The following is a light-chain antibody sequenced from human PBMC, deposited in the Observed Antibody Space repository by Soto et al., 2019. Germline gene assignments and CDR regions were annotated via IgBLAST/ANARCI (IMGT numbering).Light chain of an antibody. J-gene: IGLJ3*02. CDR3: QSYDSSLSGRWV. CDR2: GNS. Sequence: QAVVTQPPSVSGAPGQRVTISCTGSSSNIGAGYDVHWYQQLPGTAPKLLIYGNSNRPSGVPDRFSGSKSGTSASLAITGLQAEDEADHYCQSYDSSLSGRWVFGGGTKLTVL. V-gene: IGLV1-40*01. CDR1: SSNIGAGYD.